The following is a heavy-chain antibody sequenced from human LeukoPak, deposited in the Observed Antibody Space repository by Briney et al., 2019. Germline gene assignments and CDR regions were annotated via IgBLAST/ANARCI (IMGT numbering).Heavy chain of an antibody. CDR1: GGSFSGYY. J-gene: IGHJ4*02. CDR2: INHSGST. Sequence: SETLSLTCAVYGGSFSGYYWSWIRQPPGKGLEWIGEINHSGSTNHNPSPKSRVTISVDTSKNQFSLKLSSVTAADTAVYYCARGSGARVFDYWGQGTLVTVSS. CDR3: ARGSGARVFDY. V-gene: IGHV4-34*01.